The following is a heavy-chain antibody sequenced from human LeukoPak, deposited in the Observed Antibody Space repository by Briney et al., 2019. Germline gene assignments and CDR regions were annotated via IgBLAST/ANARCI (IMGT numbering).Heavy chain of an antibody. CDR2: ISSSSSTI. Sequence: GGSLRLSCAASGFTFSSYSMNWVRQAPGKGLEWVSYISSSSSTIYYADSVKGRFTISRDNAKNSLYLQMNSLRAEDTAVYYCARDLFTAMPYDAFDIWGQGTMVTVSS. J-gene: IGHJ3*02. CDR1: GFTFSSYS. CDR3: ARDLFTAMPYDAFDI. V-gene: IGHV3-48*01. D-gene: IGHD5-18*01.